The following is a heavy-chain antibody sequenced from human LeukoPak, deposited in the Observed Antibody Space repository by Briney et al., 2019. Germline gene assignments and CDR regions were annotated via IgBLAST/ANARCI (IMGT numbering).Heavy chain of an antibody. J-gene: IGHJ4*02. CDR2: INSDGSST. D-gene: IGHD2-8*01. CDR3: ARGDDIVLMVYAPFFDY. Sequence: PGGSLRLSCAASGCTFSSYWMHWVRQAPGKGLVWVSRINSDGSSTSYADSVKGRFTISRDNAKNTLYLQMNSLRAEDTAVYYCARGDDIVLMVYAPFFDYWGQGTLVTVSS. V-gene: IGHV3-74*01. CDR1: GCTFSSYW.